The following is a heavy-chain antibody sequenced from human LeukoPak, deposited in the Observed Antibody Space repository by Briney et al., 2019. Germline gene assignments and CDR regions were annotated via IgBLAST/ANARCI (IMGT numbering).Heavy chain of an antibody. CDR3: ARLISSSWYEFDF. Sequence: GESLKISCKASGYIFTNFWIGWVRQMPGKGLEWMGIISPGNSDTRYRPSFQGQVTMSADKFINTAYLQWNSLKASDTALYYCARLISSSWYEFDFWGQGTLVTVSS. J-gene: IGHJ4*02. CDR1: GYIFTNFW. CDR2: ISPGNSDT. D-gene: IGHD6-13*01. V-gene: IGHV5-51*01.